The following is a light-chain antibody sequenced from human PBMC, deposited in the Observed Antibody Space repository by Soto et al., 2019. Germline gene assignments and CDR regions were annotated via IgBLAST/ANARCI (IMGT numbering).Light chain of an antibody. J-gene: IGLJ2*01. V-gene: IGLV2-18*02. CDR2: EVT. CDR1: NSDVGHYNR. Sequence: QSVLTQPPSVSGSPGQSVTISCTGTNSDVGHYNRVSWFQQPPGTAPKLMIYEVTNRPSGVPDRFSGSKSGNTASLTISGLQAEDEADYYCSSHTTSSTLVFGGGTKVTVL. CDR3: SSHTTSSTLV.